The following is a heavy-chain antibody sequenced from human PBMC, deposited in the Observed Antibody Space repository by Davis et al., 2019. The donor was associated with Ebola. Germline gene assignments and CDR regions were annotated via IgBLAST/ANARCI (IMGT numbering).Heavy chain of an antibody. CDR2: ISYDGSNK. D-gene: IGHD3-22*01. Sequence: GGSLRLSCAASGFTFSSYGMHWVRQAPGKGLEWVAVISYDGSNKYYADSVKGRFTISRDNSKNTLYLQMYSLRAEDTAVYYCAKVTEVVVIAYYFDYWGQGTLVTVSS. CDR1: GFTFSSYG. J-gene: IGHJ4*02. V-gene: IGHV3-30*18. CDR3: AKVTEVVVIAYYFDY.